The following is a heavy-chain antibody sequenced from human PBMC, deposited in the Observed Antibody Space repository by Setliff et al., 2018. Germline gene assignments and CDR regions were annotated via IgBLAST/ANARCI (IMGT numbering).Heavy chain of an antibody. Sequence: GGSLRLSCAASGFTFSSYWMHWVRQAPGKGLVWVSRINSEGSRTIYADAVRGRSTISRDNAKNTLYLQVNSLRDEDTAVYYCGRGSNMSPNYIDVWGKGTTVTVSS. CDR3: GRGSNMSPNYIDV. V-gene: IGHV3-74*01. CDR2: INSEGSRT. D-gene: IGHD3-10*02. J-gene: IGHJ6*03. CDR1: GFTFSSYW.